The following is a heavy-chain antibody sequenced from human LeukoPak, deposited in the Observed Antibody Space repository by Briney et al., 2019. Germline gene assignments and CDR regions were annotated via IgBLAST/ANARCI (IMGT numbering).Heavy chain of an antibody. CDR1: GGSISSYY. V-gene: IGHV4-59*12. Sequence: PSETLSLTCTVSGGSISSYYWTWIRQPPGKGLEWIGNIYYSGSTFYSPSLKSRVTISVDTSKNQFSLKLSSVTAADTAVYYCARGLGITGPKYYFDYWGQGTLVTVSS. J-gene: IGHJ4*02. CDR3: ARGLGITGPKYYFDY. CDR2: IYYSGST. D-gene: IGHD1-20*01.